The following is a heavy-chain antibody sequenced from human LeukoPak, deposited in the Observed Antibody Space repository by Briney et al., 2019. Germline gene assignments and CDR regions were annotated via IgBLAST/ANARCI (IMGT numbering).Heavy chain of an antibody. CDR2: INTNTGSP. J-gene: IGHJ3*02. V-gene: IGHV7-4-1*02. D-gene: IGHD6-13*01. CDR3: ARCIAAAFDAFDI. CDR1: GYIFTTYA. Sequence: ASVKVSCKASGYIFTTYAMNWVRQAPGQGLEWMGWINTNTGSPTYAQGFTGRFVFSLDTSVTTAYLQISSLKAEDTAVYYCARCIAAAFDAFDIWGQGTMVTVSS.